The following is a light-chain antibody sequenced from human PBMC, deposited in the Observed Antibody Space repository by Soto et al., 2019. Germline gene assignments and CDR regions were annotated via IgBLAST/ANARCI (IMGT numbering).Light chain of an antibody. V-gene: IGKV1-27*01. Sequence: DIQMTQSPSSLSASVGDRVTITCRASQGIRNYLAWFQQKPGKVPKLLIYGASTLQSGVPSRFSGSGAGTDFSLTTTSLQPEDAATYYCHQYHSTPLTFGGGTKVEIK. CDR1: QGIRNY. J-gene: IGKJ4*01. CDR3: HQYHSTPLT. CDR2: GAS.